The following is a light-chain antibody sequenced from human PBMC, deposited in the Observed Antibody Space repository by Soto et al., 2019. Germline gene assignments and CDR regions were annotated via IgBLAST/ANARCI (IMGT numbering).Light chain of an antibody. CDR3: SSYTSSSTLYV. CDR1: SSDVGGYNY. J-gene: IGLJ1*01. V-gene: IGLV2-14*01. CDR2: DVS. Sequence: QSALTQPASVSGSPGQSITISCTGTSSDVGGYNYVSWYQQHPGKAPKLMIYDVSNRPSGVSNRFSGSKSGNTASLTISGFQAEDAADYYCSSYTSSSTLYVFGTGTKVTVL.